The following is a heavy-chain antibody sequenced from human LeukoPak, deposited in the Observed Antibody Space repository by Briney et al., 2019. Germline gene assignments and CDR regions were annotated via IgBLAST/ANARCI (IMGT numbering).Heavy chain of an antibody. Sequence: GESLKISCKGSGYSFTSYRISWVRQMPGKGLEWMGRIDPSDSYTNYSPSFQGHVTISADKSISTAYLQWSSLKASDTAMYYCARMGRGVIIGPDCYYGMDVWGKGTTVTVSS. CDR1: GYSFTSYR. D-gene: IGHD3-10*01. V-gene: IGHV5-10-1*01. CDR2: IDPSDSYT. J-gene: IGHJ6*04. CDR3: ARMGRGVIIGPDCYYGMDV.